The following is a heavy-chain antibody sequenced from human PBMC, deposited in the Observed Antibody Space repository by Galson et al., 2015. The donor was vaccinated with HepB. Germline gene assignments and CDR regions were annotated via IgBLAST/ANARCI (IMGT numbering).Heavy chain of an antibody. CDR1: GFTFSSYK. CDR3: ARALAGAICRSGWYDAFDI. CDR2: ISYDGNNK. V-gene: IGHV3-30*04. Sequence: SLRLSCAASGFTFSSYKMHWVRQAPGKGLEWVAVISYDGNNKYYADSVKGRFTISRDNSKDTLYLQMNSLRAEDTAVYYCARALAGAICRSGWYDAFDIWGQGTMVTVSS. J-gene: IGHJ3*02. D-gene: IGHD6-19*01.